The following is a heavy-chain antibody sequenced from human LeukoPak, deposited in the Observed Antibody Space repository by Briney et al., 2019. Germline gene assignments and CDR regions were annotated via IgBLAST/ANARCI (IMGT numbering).Heavy chain of an antibody. V-gene: IGHV3-30*02. CDR3: AKDQPYYYDSSGSAPYFDY. Sequence: PGGSLRLSCAESGFTFSSYGMHWVRQAPGKGLEWVAFIRYDGSNKYYADSVKGRFTISRDNSKNTLYLQMNSLRAEDTAVYYCAKDQPYYYDSSGSAPYFDYWGQGTLVTVSS. CDR1: GFTFSSYG. J-gene: IGHJ4*02. CDR2: IRYDGSNK. D-gene: IGHD3-22*01.